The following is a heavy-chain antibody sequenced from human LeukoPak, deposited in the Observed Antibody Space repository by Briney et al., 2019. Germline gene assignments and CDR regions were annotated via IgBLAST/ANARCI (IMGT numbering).Heavy chain of an antibody. CDR1: GYSFTNFD. Sequence: ASVKVSCKASGYSFTNFDINWVRQATGQGLEWMGWMNPNSGNKGYAQKFQGRVSMTMNTSITTAYMELSSLRSEDTAVYYCARGPQWRGDYYYMDVWGRGTTVTVSS. CDR2: MNPNSGNK. V-gene: IGHV1-8*01. D-gene: IGHD6-19*01. CDR3: ARGPQWRGDYYYMDV. J-gene: IGHJ6*03.